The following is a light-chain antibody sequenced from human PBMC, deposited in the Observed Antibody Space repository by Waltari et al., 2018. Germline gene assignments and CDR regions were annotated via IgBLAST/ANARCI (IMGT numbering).Light chain of an antibody. V-gene: IGLV2-14*03. CDR2: DVN. CDR1: VSESGGYEY. CDR3: SSFTSSTTGI. Sequence: SALTQPHPVSGSPGESVTISCSGLVSESGGYEYVSWYQQHPSKAPKVIIYDVNNRPSGVSNRFSGSKSGSSASLTISGLQAEDEADYYCSSFTSSTTGIFGGGTK. J-gene: IGLJ2*01.